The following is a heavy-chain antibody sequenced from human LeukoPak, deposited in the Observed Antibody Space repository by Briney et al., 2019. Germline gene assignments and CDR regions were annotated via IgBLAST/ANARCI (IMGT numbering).Heavy chain of an antibody. CDR2: INHSGSA. V-gene: IGHV4-34*01. CDR1: GGSLSGSY. CDR3: ARDLDIVATRQV. J-gene: IGHJ4*02. D-gene: IGHD5-12*01. Sequence: SSETLSLICAVYGGSLSGSYWSWIRQPPGKGLEWIGEINHSGSANYNPSLKSRVTLSIDKSKNQFSLKLSSVTAADTDVYYCARDLDIVATRQVWGQGTLVTVSS.